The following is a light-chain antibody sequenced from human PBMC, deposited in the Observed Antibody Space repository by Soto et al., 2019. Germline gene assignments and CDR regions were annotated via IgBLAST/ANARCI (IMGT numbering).Light chain of an antibody. CDR3: QHYGSSPWT. Sequence: EIVLTQSPGTLSLSPGKRATLSCRASQTISSTYLAWYQQRPGQAPRLLIYGASSRATGIPDRFSGRGSGTDFALTISRLEPEDFAVYFCQHYGSSPWTFGQGTKVDIK. CDR2: GAS. V-gene: IGKV3-20*01. CDR1: QTISSTY. J-gene: IGKJ1*01.